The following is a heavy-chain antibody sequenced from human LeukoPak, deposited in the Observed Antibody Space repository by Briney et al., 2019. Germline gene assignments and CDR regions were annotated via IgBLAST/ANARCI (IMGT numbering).Heavy chain of an antibody. CDR3: KRDRGDYYDSSGYYGFY. V-gene: IGHV1-2*02. D-gene: IGHD3-22*01. Sequence: GASVKVSCKASGYSFTGYYMHWVRQAPGQGLEWMGWINPNSGGTNYAQKFQGRVTMTRDTSISTAYMELSRLRSDDTALYYCKRDRGDYYDSSGYYGFYWGQGTLVTVSS. CDR2: INPNSGGT. CDR1: GYSFTGYY. J-gene: IGHJ4*02.